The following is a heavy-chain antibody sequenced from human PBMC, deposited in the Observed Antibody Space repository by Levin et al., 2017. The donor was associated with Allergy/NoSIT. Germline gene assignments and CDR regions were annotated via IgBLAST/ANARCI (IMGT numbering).Heavy chain of an antibody. V-gene: IGHV4-61*01. CDR2: IYTHQNT. J-gene: IGHJ4*02. CDR1: GASVDSNSYY. D-gene: IGHD3-16*01. CDR3: ARARPRWDTWGYYFDF. Sequence: SETLSLTCTVSGASVDSNSYYWSWVRQSPGKGLEWIGYIYTHQNTNYNPSLKSRVTISVDTSKNQVSLKLSSVTAADTAVYYCARARPRWDTWGYYFDFWGQGSLVTVSS.